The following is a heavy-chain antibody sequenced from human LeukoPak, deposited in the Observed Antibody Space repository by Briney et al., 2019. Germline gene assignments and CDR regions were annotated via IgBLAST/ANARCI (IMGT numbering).Heavy chain of an antibody. CDR2: IRHDGSNK. CDR1: GFIFSNYG. J-gene: IGHJ6*03. V-gene: IGHV3-30*02. Sequence: GGSLRLSCTTSGFIFSNYGMHWVRQAPGKGLEWVAFIRHDGSNKYYADSVKGRCTISRDNSKKTVYLQMNSLRTEDTAVYYCARDPYSGNYGHDYYYYMDVWGKGTTVTISS. CDR3: ARDPYSGNYGHDYYYYMDV. D-gene: IGHD1-26*01.